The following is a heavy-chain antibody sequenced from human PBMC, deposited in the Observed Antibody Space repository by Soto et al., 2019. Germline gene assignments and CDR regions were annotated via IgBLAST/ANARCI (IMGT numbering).Heavy chain of an antibody. J-gene: IGHJ4*02. CDR3: ARVRSGDVGY. Sequence: SETLSLTCAVSGGSISSGGYSWSWIRQPPGKGLEWIGYIYHSGSTYYNPSPKSRVTISVDRSKNQFSLKLSSVTAADTAVYYCARVRSGDVGYWGQGTLVTVSS. CDR2: IYHSGST. D-gene: IGHD4-17*01. V-gene: IGHV4-30-2*01. CDR1: GGSISSGGYS.